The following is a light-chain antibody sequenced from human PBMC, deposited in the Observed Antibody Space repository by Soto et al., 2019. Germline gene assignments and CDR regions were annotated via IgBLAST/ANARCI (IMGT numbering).Light chain of an antibody. CDR2: DVI. Sequence: QSVLTQPRSVSGSPGQSVTISCTGTSSDVGTYTYVSWYQQRPGKAPKLIIYDVIKRPSGVPDRFSGSKSGNTASLTISGLQAEDEADYYCCSYAGSYTHVFGTGTKLTVL. CDR1: SSDVGTYTY. V-gene: IGLV2-11*01. J-gene: IGLJ1*01. CDR3: CSYAGSYTHV.